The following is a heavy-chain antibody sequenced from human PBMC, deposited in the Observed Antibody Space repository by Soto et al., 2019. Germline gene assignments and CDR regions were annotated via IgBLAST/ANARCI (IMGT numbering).Heavy chain of an antibody. CDR1: GGSISSYY. D-gene: IGHD3-22*01. Sequence: SETLSLTCTVSGGSISSYYWSWIRQPPGKGLEWIGYIYYSGSTNYNPSLKSRVTISVDTSKNQFSLKLSSVTAADTAVYYCARAYGSSGYYSFDYWGQGTLVTVSS. V-gene: IGHV4-59*01. CDR3: ARAYGSSGYYSFDY. J-gene: IGHJ4*02. CDR2: IYYSGST.